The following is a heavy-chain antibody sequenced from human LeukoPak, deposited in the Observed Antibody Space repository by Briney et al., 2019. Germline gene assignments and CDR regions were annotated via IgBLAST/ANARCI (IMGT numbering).Heavy chain of an antibody. J-gene: IGHJ3*02. D-gene: IGHD3-16*01. Sequence: SETLSLICTVAGGSISSYYWSWIRQPPGKGLEWIGNIYHSGSTDYNPSLKSRVTISVDRSKNQFSLKVRSVSAADTAVYYCARRGKMITFGGVMVVDAFDIWGQGIMVTVSS. CDR3: ARRGKMITFGGVMVVDAFDI. V-gene: IGHV4-59*01. CDR2: IYHSGST. CDR1: GGSISSYY.